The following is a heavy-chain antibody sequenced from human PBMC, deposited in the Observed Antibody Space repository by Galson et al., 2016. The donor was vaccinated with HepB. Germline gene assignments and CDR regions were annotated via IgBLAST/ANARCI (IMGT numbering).Heavy chain of an antibody. Sequence: SVKVSCKVSRFTLTELSMHWVRQAPGKGLEWLGGFDPEDGETIYAQKFQARVTMTEDTSTDTAYMELSSLISEDTAIYYCATVMSVRWGLPYLDYWGQGTLVTVSS. D-gene: IGHD5-24*01. J-gene: IGHJ4*02. CDR1: RFTLTELS. CDR3: ATVMSVRWGLPYLDY. CDR2: FDPEDGET. V-gene: IGHV1-24*01.